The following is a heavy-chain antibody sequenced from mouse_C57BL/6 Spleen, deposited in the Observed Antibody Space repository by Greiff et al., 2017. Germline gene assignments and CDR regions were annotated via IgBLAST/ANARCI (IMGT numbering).Heavy chain of an antibody. Sequence: VQLQQSGAELVKPGASVKLSCTASGFNIKDYYMHWVKQRTEQGLEWIGRIDPEDGETKYAPKFQGKATITADTSSNTAYLQLSSLTSEDTAVYYCAYERRSYWYFDVWAQGPRSPSPQ. CDR1: GFNIKDYY. CDR2: IDPEDGET. V-gene: IGHV14-2*01. CDR3: AYERRSYWYFDV. D-gene: IGHD2-12*01. J-gene: IGHJ1*03.